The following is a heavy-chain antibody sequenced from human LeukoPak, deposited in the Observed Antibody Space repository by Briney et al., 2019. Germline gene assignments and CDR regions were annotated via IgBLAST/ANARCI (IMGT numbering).Heavy chain of an antibody. J-gene: IGHJ4*02. D-gene: IGHD4-17*01. V-gene: IGHV4-39*01. Sequence: PSETLSLTYTVSGGSISSSSYYWGWIRQPPGKGLEWNGSIYYSGSTYYDTSLKSRVTISVDTSKNQFSLKLSSVTAADTAVYYCARPYGAAGLDWGQGTLVTVSS. CDR2: IYYSGST. CDR1: GGSISSSSYY. CDR3: ARPYGAAGLD.